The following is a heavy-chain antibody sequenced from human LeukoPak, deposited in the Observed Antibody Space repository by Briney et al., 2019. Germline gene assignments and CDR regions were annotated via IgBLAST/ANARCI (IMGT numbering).Heavy chain of an antibody. CDR3: ARHGQEGNSYESGSYNAFDI. V-gene: IGHV4-59*08. Sequence: SETLSLTCIVSGGSVSSHYWTWIRQPPGKGLEWIGYIYYNGNIAHNPSLKSRVTISLDTSKNQFSLSLRSVTAADTALYYCARHGQEGNSYESGSYNAFDIWGLGTMVAVSS. J-gene: IGHJ3*02. D-gene: IGHD3-10*01. CDR1: GGSVSSHY. CDR2: IYYNGNI.